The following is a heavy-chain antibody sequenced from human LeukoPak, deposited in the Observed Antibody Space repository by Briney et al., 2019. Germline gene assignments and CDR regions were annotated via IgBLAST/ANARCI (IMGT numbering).Heavy chain of an antibody. Sequence: GGSLRLSCAASGFTFSSYSMNWVRQAPGKGLEWVSSISSSSSYIYYADSVKGRFTISRDNAKDSLYLQMNSLRAEDTAVYYCARLTSGYCSSISCYHPDYWGQGTLVTVSS. D-gene: IGHD2-2*01. CDR3: ARLTSGYCSSISCYHPDY. V-gene: IGHV3-21*01. CDR1: GFTFSSYS. CDR2: ISSSSSYI. J-gene: IGHJ4*02.